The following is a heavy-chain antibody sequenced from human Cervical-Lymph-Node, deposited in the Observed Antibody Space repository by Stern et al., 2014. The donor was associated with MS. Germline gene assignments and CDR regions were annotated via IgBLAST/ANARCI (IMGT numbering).Heavy chain of an antibody. Sequence: VQLVESGAEVKKPGSSVKISCKASGGTFNVYAINWLRQAPGQGLEWVGGIIPILGTANYAQKFQGRVTITADESTRTTSMQLSSLRSNDTAVYYCARDGRHTYTYALDVWGQGTTVTVSS. V-gene: IGHV1-69*01. CDR2: IIPILGTA. CDR3: ARDGRHTYTYALDV. J-gene: IGHJ6*02. D-gene: IGHD2-2*02. CDR1: GGTFNVYA.